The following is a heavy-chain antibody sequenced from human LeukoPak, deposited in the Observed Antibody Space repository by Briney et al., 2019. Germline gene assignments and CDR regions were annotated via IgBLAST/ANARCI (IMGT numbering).Heavy chain of an antibody. CDR2: ISGSGGST. D-gene: IGHD6-13*01. V-gene: IGHV3-23*01. CDR3: AKWLTAAGSYYFDY. Sequence: GGSLRLSCAASGFTFGSYAMSWVRQAPGKGLEWVSAISGSGGSTYYADSVKGRFTISRGNSKNTLYLQMNSLRAEDTAVYYCAKWLTAAGSYYFDYWGQGTLVTVSS. CDR1: GFTFGSYA. J-gene: IGHJ4*02.